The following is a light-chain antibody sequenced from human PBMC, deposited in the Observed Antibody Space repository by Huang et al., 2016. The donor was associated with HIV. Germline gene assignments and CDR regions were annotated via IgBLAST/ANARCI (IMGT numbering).Light chain of an antibody. CDR2: VAS. CDR1: QSISEY. CDR3: QQTYGTPTT. Sequence: DIQMTQSPSSLSASVGDRVTITCRASQSISEYVHWYQQKPGKAPKLLLYVASNLQSGVPSRFSGSGSGKDFTLTIRSLQPEDFATYYCQQTYGTPTTFGQGTKLDIK. V-gene: IGKV1-39*01. J-gene: IGKJ2*01.